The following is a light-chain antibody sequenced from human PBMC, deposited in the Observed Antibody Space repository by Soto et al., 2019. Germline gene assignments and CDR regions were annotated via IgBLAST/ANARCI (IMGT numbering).Light chain of an antibody. V-gene: IGKV1-5*01. CDR1: QNINGW. CDR2: DSS. CDR3: QQYETYSPTT. J-gene: IGKJ1*01. Sequence: DIQITQSPSTLSAYVGDRVVITCRASQNINGWLAWHQQRPGTAPKLLIHDSSTLQSGVPSRFSGSGSGTEFTLTISSLQPDDFATYYCQQYETYSPTTFGPGTKVDIK.